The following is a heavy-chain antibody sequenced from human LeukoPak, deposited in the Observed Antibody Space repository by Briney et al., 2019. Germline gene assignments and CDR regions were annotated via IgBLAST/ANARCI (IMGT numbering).Heavy chain of an antibody. J-gene: IGHJ5*02. V-gene: IGHV3-21*01. CDR1: GFTFSSYS. CDR3: ARKENYCSGGSCYSGRVGWFDP. Sequence: GGSLRLSCAASGFTFSSYSMNWVRQAPGKGLEWVSSISSSSSYISYADSVRGRFTISRANAKNSLYLQMNSLRAEDTAVYYCARKENYCSGGSCYSGRVGWFDPWGQGTLVTVSS. D-gene: IGHD2-15*01. CDR2: ISSSSSYI.